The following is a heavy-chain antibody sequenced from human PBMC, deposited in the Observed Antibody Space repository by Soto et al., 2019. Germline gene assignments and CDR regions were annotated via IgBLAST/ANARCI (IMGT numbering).Heavy chain of an antibody. CDR2: IRGKANSYAT. CDR3: TRQYCTNGVCYTGGDYYGMDV. J-gene: IGHJ6*02. D-gene: IGHD2-8*01. CDR1: WFTFSGSA. V-gene: IGHV3-73*01. Sequence: GGSLRLSCASSWFTFSGSAMHWVRQASGKGLEWVGRIRGKANSYATAYAASVKGRFTISRDDSKNTAYLQMNSLKTEDTAVYYCTRQYCTNGVCYTGGDYYGMDVWGQGTTVTVSS.